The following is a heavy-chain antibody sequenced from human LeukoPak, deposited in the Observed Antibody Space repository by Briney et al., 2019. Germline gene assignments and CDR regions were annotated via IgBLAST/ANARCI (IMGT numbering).Heavy chain of an antibody. V-gene: IGHV3-9*01. CDR3: VKDPSSNFWGIDV. CDR1: GFFLADYA. D-gene: IGHD4-11*01. CDR2: IDWDSGRL. Sequence: GGSLRLSCTASGFFLADYAMHWVRHAPGRGLEWVSGIDWDSGRLGYADSVKGRFAITRDNAKKSLYLQMNSLRLEDTALYYCVKDPSSNFWGIDVWGQGTTVSVSS. J-gene: IGHJ6*02.